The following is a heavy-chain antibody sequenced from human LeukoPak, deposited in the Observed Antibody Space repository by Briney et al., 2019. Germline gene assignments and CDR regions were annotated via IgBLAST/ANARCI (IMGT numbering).Heavy chain of an antibody. CDR3: ARVPRTFWSGYFDY. V-gene: IGHV4-59*12. Sequence: SETLSLTCMVSGGSISSYYWSWIRQPPGKGLEWIGYIYYSGSTNYNPSLKSRVTISVDRSKNQFSLKLSSVTAADTAVYYCARVPRTFWSGYFDYWGQGTLVTVSS. CDR1: GGSISSYY. CDR2: IYYSGST. J-gene: IGHJ4*02. D-gene: IGHD3-3*01.